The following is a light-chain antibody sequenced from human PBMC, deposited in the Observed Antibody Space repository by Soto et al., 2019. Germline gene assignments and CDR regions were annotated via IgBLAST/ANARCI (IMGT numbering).Light chain of an antibody. Sequence: QSVLTQPASVSGSPGQSITISCTGTISVVGSYNLVSWYQQHPGKAPKLMIYEGSKRPSGISNRFSGSKSGNTASLTISGLQAEDEADYYCCSYAGGYTWVFGGGTKVTVL. CDR1: ISVVGSYNL. CDR2: EGS. V-gene: IGLV2-23*01. J-gene: IGLJ3*02. CDR3: CSYAGGYTWV.